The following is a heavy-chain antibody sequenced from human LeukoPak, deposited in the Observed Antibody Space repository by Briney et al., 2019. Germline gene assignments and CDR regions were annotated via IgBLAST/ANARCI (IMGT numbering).Heavy chain of an antibody. D-gene: IGHD6-13*01. CDR2: IDPSDSYN. V-gene: IGHV5-10-1*01. J-gene: IGHJ4*02. CDR1: GXSFTSYW. CDR3: ARTISSWYSGIDY. Sequence: GESLRISCEGPGXSFTSYWSSWVRQMPGKGLECMGSIDPSDSYNKNSPSFQGHVTISADKSISTAYLQWSSLKASDTAMYYCARTISSWYSGIDYWGQGTLVAVSS.